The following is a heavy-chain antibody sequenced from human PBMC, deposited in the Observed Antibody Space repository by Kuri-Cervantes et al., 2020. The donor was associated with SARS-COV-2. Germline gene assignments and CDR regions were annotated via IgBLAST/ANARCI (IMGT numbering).Heavy chain of an antibody. V-gene: IGHV4-61*09. Sequence: SCTVSGGSISSGSYYWSWIRQPAGKGLEWIGYIYTSGSTNYNPSLKSRVTISVDTSKNQFSLKLSSVTAADTAVYYCASHPWGLIPAYFGYWGQGTLVTVSS. CDR3: ASHPWGLIPAYFGY. CDR1: GGSISSGSYY. CDR2: IYTSGST. J-gene: IGHJ4*02. D-gene: IGHD3-16*01.